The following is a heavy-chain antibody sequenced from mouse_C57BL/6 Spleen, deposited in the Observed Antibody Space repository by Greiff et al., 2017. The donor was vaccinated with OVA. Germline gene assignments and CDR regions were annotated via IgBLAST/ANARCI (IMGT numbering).Heavy chain of an antibody. Sequence: QVQLQQPGAELVKPGASVKLSCKASGYTFTSYWMHWVKQRPGQGLEWIGMIHPNSGSTNYNEKFKSKATLTVDKSSSTAYMQLSSLTSEDSAVYYCAREGDGNYDYYAMDYWGKGTSVTVSS. CDR1: GYTFTSYW. D-gene: IGHD2-1*01. CDR3: AREGDGNYDYYAMDY. J-gene: IGHJ4*01. V-gene: IGHV1-64*01. CDR2: IHPNSGST.